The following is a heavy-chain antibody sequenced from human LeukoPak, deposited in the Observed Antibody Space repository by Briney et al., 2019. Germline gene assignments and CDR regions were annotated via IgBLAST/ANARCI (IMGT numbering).Heavy chain of an antibody. Sequence: PSETLSLTCTVSGASISSSTYYWGWIRQSPGKGLEWIGSTYYRGTTFYNPSLKSRVAISVDSSKRQFSLNLTSVTAADTAVYYCARRGVAVAGNAAAESWGQGTLVTVSS. V-gene: IGHV4-39*01. CDR1: GASISSSTYY. J-gene: IGHJ5*02. D-gene: IGHD6-19*01. CDR2: TYYRGTT. CDR3: ARRGVAVAGNAAAES.